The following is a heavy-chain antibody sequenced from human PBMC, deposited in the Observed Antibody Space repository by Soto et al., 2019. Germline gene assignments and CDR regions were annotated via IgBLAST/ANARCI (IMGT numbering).Heavy chain of an antibody. CDR1: GYTFSSYG. CDR2: ISANNGNT. J-gene: IGHJ4*02. CDR3: ARGGPGAPFDY. Sequence: QVQLVQSGAEVKKPGASVKVSCKASGYTFSSYGISWVRQAPGQGLEWMGWISANNGNTNYAQKVQGRVTMTTDTSTSTADMELRSLRADDTAMYCCARGGPGAPFDYWGQGTPVTVSS. D-gene: IGHD1-26*01. V-gene: IGHV1-18*01.